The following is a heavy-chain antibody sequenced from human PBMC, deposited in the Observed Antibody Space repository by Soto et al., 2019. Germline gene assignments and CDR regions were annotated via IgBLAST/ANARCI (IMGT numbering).Heavy chain of an antibody. D-gene: IGHD1-7*01. V-gene: IGHV3-74*03. J-gene: IGHJ4*02. CDR3: TRGLENYSYFDY. Sequence: PGGPLRLSCLASGFTFSRYWMHWVRQAPGKGLVWVSRINTDKSTLTYADSVEGRFTISRDNAKNTLYVQMTSLRAEDTAVYYCTRGLENYSYFDYWGQGILVTVSS. CDR2: INTDKSTL. CDR1: GFTFSRYW.